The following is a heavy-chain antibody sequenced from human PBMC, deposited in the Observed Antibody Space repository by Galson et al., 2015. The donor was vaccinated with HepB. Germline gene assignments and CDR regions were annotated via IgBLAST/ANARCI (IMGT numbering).Heavy chain of an antibody. CDR2: IYSSGST. V-gene: IGHV4-39*01. CDR1: GGSLNSTSHY. Sequence: SETLSLTCTVSGGSLNSTSHYWAWIRQPPGKGLEWIGSIYSSGSTYYSPSLKSRVTISADTSKSHFSLKLTSVTAADTAVYYCARHEALAARPLGYWGQGTLVTASS. J-gene: IGHJ4*02. D-gene: IGHD6-6*01. CDR3: ARHEALAARPLGY.